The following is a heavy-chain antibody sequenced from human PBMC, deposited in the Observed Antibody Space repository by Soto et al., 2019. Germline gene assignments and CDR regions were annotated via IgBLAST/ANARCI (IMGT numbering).Heavy chain of an antibody. J-gene: IGHJ4*02. Sequence: QVQLVQPGAEVKKPGASVKFSCKASGYIFTNFYIHWVRQAPGQGLEWIGLINPTGGSTNYAQNFQGRVTTTRDTSTSTVYMDLSSLRSEDTAVYYCTRGLASGVYWGQGTLITVSS. D-gene: IGHD6-6*01. CDR3: TRGLASGVY. V-gene: IGHV1-46*03. CDR1: GYIFTNFY. CDR2: INPTGGST.